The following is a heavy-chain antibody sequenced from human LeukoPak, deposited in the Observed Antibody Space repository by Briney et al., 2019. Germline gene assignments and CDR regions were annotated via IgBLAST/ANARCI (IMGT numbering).Heavy chain of an antibody. Sequence: ASVKVSCKASGGTFSSYAISWVRQAPGQGLEWMGWISAYNGNTNYAQKLQGRVTMTTDTSTSTAYMELRSLRSDDTAVYYCAREVPGLTPFDYWGQGTLVTVSS. CDR2: ISAYNGNT. J-gene: IGHJ4*02. D-gene: IGHD1-14*01. CDR1: GGTFSSYA. CDR3: AREVPGLTPFDY. V-gene: IGHV1-18*01.